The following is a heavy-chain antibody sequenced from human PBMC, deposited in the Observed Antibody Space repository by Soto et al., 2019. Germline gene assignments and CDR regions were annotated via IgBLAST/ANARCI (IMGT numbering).Heavy chain of an antibody. CDR3: ARDEYCSSSGGTDV. CDR1: GYTFTSYG. J-gene: IGHJ6*02. CDR2: ISAYNGNT. D-gene: IGHD6-6*01. V-gene: IGHV1-18*01. Sequence: GASVKVSCKASGYTFTSYGISWVRQAPGQGLEWMGWISAYNGNTNYAQKLQGRVTMTTDTSTSTAYMELRSLRSDDTAVYYCARDEYCSSSGGTDVWGQGTTVTGSS.